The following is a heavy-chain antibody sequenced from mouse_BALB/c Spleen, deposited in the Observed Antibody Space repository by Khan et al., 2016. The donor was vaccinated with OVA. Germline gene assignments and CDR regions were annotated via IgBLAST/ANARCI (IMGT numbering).Heavy chain of an antibody. CDR2: IRYSGST. CDR1: GYSITSDYA. V-gene: IGHV3-2*02. CDR3: ESELGRYYAMDY. Sequence: EVQLQESGPGLVKPSQSLSLTCTVTGYSITSDYAWNWIRQFPGNKLEWMGCIRYSGSTNYSPSLKSRISITRDTSKNQFFLQLNSVTAEGTTTYYWESELGRYYAMDYWGQGTSVTVSS. J-gene: IGHJ4*01. D-gene: IGHD4-1*01.